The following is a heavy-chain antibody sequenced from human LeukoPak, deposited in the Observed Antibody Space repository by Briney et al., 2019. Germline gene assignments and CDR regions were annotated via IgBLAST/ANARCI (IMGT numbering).Heavy chain of an antibody. D-gene: IGHD3-9*01. J-gene: IGHJ4*02. CDR2: ISWNSGSI. Sequence: GGSLRLSCAASGFTFDDYAMHWVRQAPGKGLEWVSGISWNSGSIGYADSVKGRFTISRDNAKNSLYLQMNSLRAEDMALYYCAKDMGYEILTGYLVYWGQGTLVTVSS. CDR3: AKDMGYEILTGYLVY. CDR1: GFTFDDYA. V-gene: IGHV3-9*03.